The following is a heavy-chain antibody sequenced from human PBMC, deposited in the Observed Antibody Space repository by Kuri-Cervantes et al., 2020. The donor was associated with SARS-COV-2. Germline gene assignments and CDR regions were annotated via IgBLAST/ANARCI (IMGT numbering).Heavy chain of an antibody. CDR2: IKSKTDGGTT. CDR3: ARVKTSGSYYGGYDAFDI. J-gene: IGHJ3*02. D-gene: IGHD1-26*01. CDR1: GFTFSNAW. V-gene: IGHV3-15*05. Sequence: GESLKISCAASGFTFSNAWMSWVRQAPGKGLEWVGRIKSKTDGGTTDYAAPVKGRFTISRDNAKNTLYLQMNSLRAEDTAVYYCARVKTSGSYYGGYDAFDIWGQGTMVTVSS.